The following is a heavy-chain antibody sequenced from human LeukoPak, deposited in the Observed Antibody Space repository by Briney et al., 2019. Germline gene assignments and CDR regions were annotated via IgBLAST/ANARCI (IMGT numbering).Heavy chain of an antibody. J-gene: IGHJ4*02. CDR3: AAGIEVAGAPFDY. CDR1: ADSISRSSYF. D-gene: IGHD6-19*01. Sequence: SETLSLTCSVSADSISRSSYFWGWIRQPPGKGLEWIANIYYSGNTFYNPSLKSRVTISLDRSKHQSSLELRSVTAADMAVYYCAAGIEVAGAPFDYWGQGTLVTVSS. V-gene: IGHV4-39*01. CDR2: IYYSGNT.